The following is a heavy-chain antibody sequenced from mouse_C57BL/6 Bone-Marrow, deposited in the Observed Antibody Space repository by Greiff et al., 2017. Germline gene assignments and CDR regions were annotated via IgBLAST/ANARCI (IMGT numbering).Heavy chain of an antibody. V-gene: IGHV1-12*01. Sequence: QVQLQQSGAELVRPGASVKMSCKASGYTFTSYNMHWVKQTPRQGLEWIGAINPGNGNTSYNQKFKGKATLTVDKSSSTAFIQLSSLTSEDSAVYFGARRYGNVYAMDYWGQGTSVTVSS. J-gene: IGHJ4*01. CDR2: INPGNGNT. D-gene: IGHD2-1*01. CDR1: GYTFTSYN. CDR3: ARRYGNVYAMDY.